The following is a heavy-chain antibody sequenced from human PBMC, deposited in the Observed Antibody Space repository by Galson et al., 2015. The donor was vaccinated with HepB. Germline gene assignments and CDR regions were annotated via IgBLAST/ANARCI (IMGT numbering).Heavy chain of an antibody. CDR3: AKSYFDVSGYLD. Sequence: SLRLSCAASGFTFRNYVMTWVRQAPGKGLEWVSSLSSSGGGTYYADSVKGRVTISRDNSKNTLYLQMHSLRAEDTAAYYCAKSYFDVSGYLDWGQGTLVTVSS. J-gene: IGHJ4*02. CDR2: LSSSGGGT. CDR1: GFTFRNYV. V-gene: IGHV3-23*01. D-gene: IGHD3-22*01.